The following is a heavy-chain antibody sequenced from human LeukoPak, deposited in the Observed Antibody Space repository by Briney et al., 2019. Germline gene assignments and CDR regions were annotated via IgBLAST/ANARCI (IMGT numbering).Heavy chain of an antibody. V-gene: IGHV4-34*01. D-gene: IGHD3-22*01. CDR1: GGSFSGYY. J-gene: IGHJ5*02. Sequence: SETLSLTCAVYGGSFSGYYRSWIRQPPGKGLEWIGEINHSGSTNYNPSLKSRVTISVDTSKNQFSLKLSSVTAADTAVYYCARGSHYDSSSKDNWFDPWGQGTLVTVSS. CDR3: ARGSHYDSSSKDNWFDP. CDR2: INHSGST.